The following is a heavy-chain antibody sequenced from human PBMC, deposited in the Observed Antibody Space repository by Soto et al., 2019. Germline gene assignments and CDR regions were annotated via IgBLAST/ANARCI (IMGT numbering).Heavy chain of an antibody. CDR1: GYTFTSYY. CDR3: ARDTAYCGGDCSIFLGY. J-gene: IGHJ4*02. CDR2: INPSGGST. D-gene: IGHD2-21*02. Sequence: QVQLVQSGAEVKKPGASVKVSCKASGYTFTSYYMHWVRQAPGQGLEWMGIINPSGGSTSYAQKFQGRVTMTRDTSTSTVYMELSSLRSEDTAVYYCARDTAYCGGDCSIFLGYWGQGTLVTVSS. V-gene: IGHV1-46*01.